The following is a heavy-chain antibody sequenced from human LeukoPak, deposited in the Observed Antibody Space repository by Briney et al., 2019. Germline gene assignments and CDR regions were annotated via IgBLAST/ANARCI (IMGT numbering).Heavy chain of an antibody. CDR1: GYTFTSYA. CDR2: INAGNGNT. J-gene: IGHJ5*02. V-gene: IGHV1-3*01. Sequence: ASVKVSCKASGYTFTSYAMHWVRQAPGQRLEWMGWINAGNGNTKYSQKFQGRVTITRDTSASTAYMELSSLRSEDTAVYYCVSALPGRRGWFDPWGQGTLVTVSS. CDR3: VSALPGRRGWFDP.